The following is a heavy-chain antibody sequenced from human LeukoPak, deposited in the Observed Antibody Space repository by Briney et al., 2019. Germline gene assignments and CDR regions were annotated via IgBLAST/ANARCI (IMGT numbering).Heavy chain of an antibody. Sequence: GGSLRLSCAASGFTFDDYGMSWVRQAPGKGLEWVSAISGSGGSTYYADSVKGRFTISRDNSKNTLYLQMNSLRAEDTAVYYCAKDQAYYDFWSGFFGGFDYWGQGTLVTVSS. CDR2: ISGSGGST. V-gene: IGHV3-23*01. J-gene: IGHJ4*02. CDR3: AKDQAYYDFWSGFFGGFDY. D-gene: IGHD3-3*01. CDR1: GFTFDDYG.